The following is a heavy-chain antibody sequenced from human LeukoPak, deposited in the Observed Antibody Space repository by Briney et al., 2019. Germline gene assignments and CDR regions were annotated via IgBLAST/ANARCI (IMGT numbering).Heavy chain of an antibody. CDR2: ISSSSSYI. CDR1: GFTFSRYS. D-gene: IGHD6-13*01. CDR3: ARSAGSSLPES. V-gene: IGHV3-21*01. J-gene: IGHJ4*02. Sequence: GGSLRLSCAASGFTFSRYSMNWVRQAPGKGLEWVSSISSSSSYIYYADSVKGRFTISRDNAKNSLYLQMNSLRAEDTAVYYCARSAGSSLPESWGQGTLVTVSS.